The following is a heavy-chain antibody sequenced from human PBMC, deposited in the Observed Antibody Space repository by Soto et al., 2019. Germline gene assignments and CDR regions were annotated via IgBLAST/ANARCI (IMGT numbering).Heavy chain of an antibody. V-gene: IGHV4-59*08. Sequence: PSETLSLTCTVSGGSIDTYYWSWIRQPPGKGLEWVGYVFYSGSTNYNPSLESRVTVSVDTSKNQFSLKLSYVTAADTAVYYCASYYDYGDYYFDYWGQGTLVTVSS. D-gene: IGHD4-17*01. CDR1: GGSIDTYY. CDR2: VFYSGST. CDR3: ASYYDYGDYYFDY. J-gene: IGHJ4*02.